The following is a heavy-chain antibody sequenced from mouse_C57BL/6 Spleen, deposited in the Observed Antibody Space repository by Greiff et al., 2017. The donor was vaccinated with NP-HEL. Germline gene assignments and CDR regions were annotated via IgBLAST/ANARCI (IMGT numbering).Heavy chain of an antibody. Sequence: VQLQQPGAELVKPGASVKLSCKASRYTFTSYWMHWVKQRPGQGLEWIGMIHPNSGSTNYNEKFKSKATLTVDKSSSTAYMQLSSLTSEDSAVYYCAGGRRSSSLYYYAMDYWGQGTSVTVSS. CDR2: IHPNSGST. CDR1: RYTFTSYW. V-gene: IGHV1-64*01. D-gene: IGHD1-1*01. J-gene: IGHJ4*01. CDR3: AGGRRSSSLYYYAMDY.